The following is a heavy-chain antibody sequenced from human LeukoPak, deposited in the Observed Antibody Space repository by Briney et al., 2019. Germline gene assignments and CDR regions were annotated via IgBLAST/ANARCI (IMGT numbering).Heavy chain of an antibody. CDR3: ARHVRGTAMVVFDY. J-gene: IGHJ4*02. Sequence: SETLSLTCAVSGGFISSGGYSWSWIRQPPGKGLEWIGYIYYSGSTNYNPSLKSRVTISVDTSKNQFSLKLSSVTAADTAVYYCARHVRGTAMVVFDYWGQGTLVTVSS. D-gene: IGHD5-18*01. CDR1: GGFISSGGYS. CDR2: IYYSGST. V-gene: IGHV4-61*08.